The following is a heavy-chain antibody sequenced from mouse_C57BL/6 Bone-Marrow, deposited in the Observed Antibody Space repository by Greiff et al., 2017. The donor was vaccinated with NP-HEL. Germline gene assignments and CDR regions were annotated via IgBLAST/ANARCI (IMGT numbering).Heavy chain of an antibody. CDR1: GFTFSSYG. J-gene: IGHJ4*01. V-gene: IGHV5-6*01. CDR2: ISSGGSYT. Sequence: EVQGVESGGDLVKPGGSLKLSCAASGFTFSSYGMSWVRQTPDKRLEWVATISSGGSYTYYPDSVKGRFTISRDNAKNTLYLQMSSLKSEDTAMYYCASGVAMDYWGQGTSVTVSS. CDR3: ASGVAMDY.